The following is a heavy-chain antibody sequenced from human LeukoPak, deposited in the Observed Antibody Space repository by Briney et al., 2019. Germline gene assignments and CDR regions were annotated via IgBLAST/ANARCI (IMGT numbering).Heavy chain of an antibody. J-gene: IGHJ5*02. D-gene: IGHD3-22*01. CDR1: GFTFSSYW. V-gene: IGHV4-4*07. CDR3: ARDGRYYYDSSGYYDWFDP. CDR2: IYTSGST. Sequence: GSLRLSCAVFGFTFSSYWMSWIRQPAGKGLEWIGRIYTSGSTNYDPSLKSRVTMSVDTSKNQFSLKLSSVTPADTAVYYCARDGRYYYDSSGYYDWFDPWGQGTLVTVSS.